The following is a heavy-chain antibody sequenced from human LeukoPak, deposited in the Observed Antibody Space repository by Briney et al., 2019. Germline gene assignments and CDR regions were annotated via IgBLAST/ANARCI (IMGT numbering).Heavy chain of an antibody. V-gene: IGHV3-30*02. J-gene: IGHJ4*02. CDR2: IRYDGSNK. CDR3: AKGGDIVATITGY. Sequence: GGSLRLSCAASGFTFSRHTMNWVRQAPGKGLEWVAFIRYDGSNKYYADSVKGRFTISRDNSKNTLYLQMNSLRAEDTAVYYCAKGGDIVATITGYWGQGTLVTVSS. D-gene: IGHD5-12*01. CDR1: GFTFSRHT.